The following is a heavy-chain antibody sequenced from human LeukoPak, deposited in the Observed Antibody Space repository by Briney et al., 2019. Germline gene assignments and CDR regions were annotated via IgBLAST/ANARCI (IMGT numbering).Heavy chain of an antibody. V-gene: IGHV3-30*02. CDR3: AKDRWPDNWFGA. CDR1: GFTFSSHG. Sequence: GGSLRLSCAASGFTFSSHGMHWVRPARGRGVEWVSFIRYDGSKKHYADSVRGRYTISRDNSKNTLYLQMNSLKAEDTAVYYCAKDRWPDNWFGAWGQGTLVTVSS. J-gene: IGHJ5*02. CDR2: IRYDGSKK. D-gene: IGHD4-23*01.